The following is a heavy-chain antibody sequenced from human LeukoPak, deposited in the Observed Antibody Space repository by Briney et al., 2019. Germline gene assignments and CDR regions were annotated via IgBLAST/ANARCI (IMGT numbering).Heavy chain of an antibody. CDR2: ISSSSSNI. CDR1: GFTFSSYS. D-gene: IGHD1-26*01. Sequence: GGSLRLSCAASGFTFSSYSMYWVRQAPGKGLEWVSYISSSSSNIYYADSVKGRFTISRDNAKNSLYLQMNSLRPEDTAVYYCARENSGSYYQFDCWGQGTLVTVSS. CDR3: ARENSGSYYQFDC. V-gene: IGHV3-48*04. J-gene: IGHJ4*02.